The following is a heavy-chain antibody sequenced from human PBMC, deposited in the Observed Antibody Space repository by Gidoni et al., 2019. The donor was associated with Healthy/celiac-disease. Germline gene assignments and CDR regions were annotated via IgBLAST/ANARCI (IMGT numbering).Heavy chain of an antibody. CDR1: GFTFDDYA. Sequence: EVQLVESGGGLVQPGRSLRLFCAASGFTFDDYAMHWVRQATGKGLEWVSGSSWNSGSIGYADSVKGRFTISRDNAKNSLYLQMNSLRAEDTALYYCAKGDMKEPYYYYMDVWGKGTTVTVSS. CDR2: SSWNSGSI. CDR3: AKGDMKEPYYYYMDV. V-gene: IGHV3-9*01. D-gene: IGHD3-16*01. J-gene: IGHJ6*03.